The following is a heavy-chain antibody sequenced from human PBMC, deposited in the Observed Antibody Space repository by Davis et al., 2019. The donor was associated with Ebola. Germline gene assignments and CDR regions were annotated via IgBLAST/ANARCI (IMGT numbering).Heavy chain of an antibody. V-gene: IGHV2-26*01. CDR2: IFSNDEK. D-gene: IGHD6-13*01. CDR1: GFSLSNTRMG. J-gene: IGHJ6*02. CDR3: ARIYRVAAAERYDYYGMDV. Sequence: SGPTLVKPTETLTLTCTVSGFSLSNTRMGVSWIRQPPGKALEWLAHIFSNDEKSYSTSLKSRLTISKDTSKSQVVLTMTNMDPVDTATYYCARIYRVAAAERYDYYGMDVWGQGTTVTVSS.